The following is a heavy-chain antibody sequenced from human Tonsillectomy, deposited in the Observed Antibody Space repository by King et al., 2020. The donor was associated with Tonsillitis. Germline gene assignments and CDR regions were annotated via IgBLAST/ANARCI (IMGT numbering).Heavy chain of an antibody. CDR3: ALMYYDFWSGYLDAFDI. J-gene: IGHJ3*02. Sequence: VQLVESGAEVKKPGASVKVSCKASGYTFTSYYMHWVRQAPGQGLEWMGIINPIGGSTSYAQKFQGRVTMTRDTSTSTVYMELSSLRSEDTAVYYCALMYYDFWSGYLDAFDIWGQGTMVTVSS. D-gene: IGHD3-3*01. CDR1: GYTFTSYY. CDR2: INPIGGST. V-gene: IGHV1-46*03.